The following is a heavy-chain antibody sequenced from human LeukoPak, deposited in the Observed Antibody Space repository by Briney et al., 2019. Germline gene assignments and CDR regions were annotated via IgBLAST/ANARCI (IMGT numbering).Heavy chain of an antibody. D-gene: IGHD3-16*01. Sequence: GGSLRLSCAASGFTFSSYGMHWVRQAPGKGLEWVAVISYDGSNKYYADSVKGRFTISRDNSKNTLYLQMNSLRAEDTAVYYCAKVPFGEQGFDYWGQGTLVTVSS. J-gene: IGHJ4*02. CDR2: ISYDGSNK. CDR1: GFTFSSYG. V-gene: IGHV3-30*18. CDR3: AKVPFGEQGFDY.